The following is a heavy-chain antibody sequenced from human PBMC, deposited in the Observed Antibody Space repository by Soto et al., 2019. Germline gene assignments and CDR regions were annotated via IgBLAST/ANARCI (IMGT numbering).Heavy chain of an antibody. D-gene: IGHD6-13*01. J-gene: IGHJ5*02. CDR2: ILYSGNT. V-gene: IGHV4-39*01. CDR3: ARHQSHSSSYVDP. Sequence: QLQLQESGPGLVKPSETLSLTCTVSGGSISSSSYYWGWIRQPPGKGLEWIGSILYSGNTYYNPSLKSRVTMSVATSKNQFSLKLSSVTAADTAVYYCARHQSHSSSYVDPWGQGTLVTVSS. CDR1: GGSISSSSYY.